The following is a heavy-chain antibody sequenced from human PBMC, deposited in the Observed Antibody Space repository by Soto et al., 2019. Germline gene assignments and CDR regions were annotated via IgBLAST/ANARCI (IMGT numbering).Heavy chain of an antibody. CDR3: ARDLGYCTNGVCLNYYYYYGMDG. D-gene: IGHD2-8*01. Sequence: ASVKVSCKASGYTFTGYYMHWVRQAPGQGLEWMGWINPNSGGTNYAQKFQGWVTMTRDTSISTAYMELSRLRSDDTAVYYCARDLGYCTNGVCLNYYYYYGMDGWGQGTTVTVSS. J-gene: IGHJ6*02. CDR1: GYTFTGYY. V-gene: IGHV1-2*04. CDR2: INPNSGGT.